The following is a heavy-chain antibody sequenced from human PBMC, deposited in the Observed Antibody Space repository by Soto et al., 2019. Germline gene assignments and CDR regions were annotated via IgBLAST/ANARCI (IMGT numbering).Heavy chain of an antibody. V-gene: IGHV1-69*10. CDR1: GGTFSSYA. CDR3: ASFRGDIVATIDY. CDR2: IIPILGIA. J-gene: IGHJ4*02. D-gene: IGHD5-12*01. Sequence: ASVKVSCKASGGTFSSYAISWVRQAPGQGLEWMGGIIPILGIANYAQKFQGRVTITADKSTSTAYMELSSLRSEDTAVYYCASFRGDIVATIDYWGQGTLVTVSS.